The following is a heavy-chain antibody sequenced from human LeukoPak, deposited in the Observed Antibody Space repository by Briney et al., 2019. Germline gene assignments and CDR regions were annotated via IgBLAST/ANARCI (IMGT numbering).Heavy chain of an antibody. V-gene: IGHV3-30*18. J-gene: IGHJ4*02. CDR2: ISYDGSNK. CDR3: AKDFPLGGYAFDY. D-gene: IGHD5-12*01. Sequence: QPGGSLRPSCAASGFTFSSYGMHWVRQAPGKGLEWVAVISYDGSNKYYADSVKGRFTISRDNSKNTLYLQMNSLRAEDTAVYYCAKDFPLGGYAFDYWGQGTLVTVSS. CDR1: GFTFSSYG.